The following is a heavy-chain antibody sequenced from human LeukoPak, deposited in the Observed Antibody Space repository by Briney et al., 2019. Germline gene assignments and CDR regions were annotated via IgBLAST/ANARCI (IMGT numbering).Heavy chain of an antibody. CDR3: AATKIKIIAAAAAFDY. Sequence: PSETLSLTCSVSGGSITKNGYYWGWIRQSPETGLEWIGSMHYSGSTYYNPSLKSRVTISVDTSKNQFSLKLSSVTAADTAVYYCAATKIKIIAAAAAFDYWGQGTLVTVSS. V-gene: IGHV4-39*01. D-gene: IGHD6-13*01. J-gene: IGHJ4*02. CDR2: MHYSGST. CDR1: GGSITKNGYY.